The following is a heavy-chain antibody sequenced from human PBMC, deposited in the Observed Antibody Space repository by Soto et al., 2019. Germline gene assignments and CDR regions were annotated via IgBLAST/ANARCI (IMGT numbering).Heavy chain of an antibody. CDR2: ISHDENYK. CDR1: GFTFSNYG. J-gene: IGHJ5*02. CDR3: AKDISRVIWFDP. Sequence: QVQLVESGGGVVQPGRSLRLSCAGSGFTFSNYGMHWVRQAPGKGLEWVAVISHDENYKSYADSVRGRVTISRDNSKNTLYLQMNSLRAEDTAVYHCAKDISRVIWFDPWGQGTLVTVSS. V-gene: IGHV3-30*18. D-gene: IGHD4-4*01.